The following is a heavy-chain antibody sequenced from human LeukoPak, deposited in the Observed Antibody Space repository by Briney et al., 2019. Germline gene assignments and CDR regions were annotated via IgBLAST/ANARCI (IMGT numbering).Heavy chain of an antibody. Sequence: GGSLRLSRSASRFTLSSHAMSWVRPAPGEGLEWGSTISGGGGSTYYADSVKGRFTISRDNSKNTLYLQMNSLRADDTAVYYCARSPTAINGYFDPWGQGTLVTVSS. CDR2: ISGGGGST. V-gene: IGHV3-23*01. CDR1: RFTLSSHA. CDR3: ARSPTAINGYFDP. J-gene: IGHJ5*02. D-gene: IGHD2-2*01.